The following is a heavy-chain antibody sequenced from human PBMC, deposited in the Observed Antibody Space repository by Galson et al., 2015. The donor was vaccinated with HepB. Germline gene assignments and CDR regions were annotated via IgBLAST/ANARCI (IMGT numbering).Heavy chain of an antibody. J-gene: IGHJ4*02. D-gene: IGHD3-10*01. CDR1: GFTVSINY. Sequence: LRLSCAASGFTVSINYMSWVRQAPGKGLEWVSVIYSAGSTYYADSVKGRFTISRDNSKNTLYLQMKSLRAEDTAVYYCARDGVRGVIDYWGQGTLVTVSS. CDR2: IYSAGST. V-gene: IGHV3-53*01. CDR3: ARDGVRGVIDY.